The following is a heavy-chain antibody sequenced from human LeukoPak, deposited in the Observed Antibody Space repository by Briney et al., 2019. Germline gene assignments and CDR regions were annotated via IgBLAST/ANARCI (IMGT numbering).Heavy chain of an antibody. CDR1: GFTFSSYA. J-gene: IGHJ4*02. V-gene: IGHV3-23*01. Sequence: GGSLRLSCAASGFTFSSYAMSWVRQAPGKGLEWVSAISDSGGSTYYADSVKGRFTISRDNSKNTLYLQMNSLRAEDTAVYYCAKDDSYSGYVYWGQGTLVTVSS. CDR3: AKDDSYSGYVY. CDR2: ISDSGGST. D-gene: IGHD5-12*01.